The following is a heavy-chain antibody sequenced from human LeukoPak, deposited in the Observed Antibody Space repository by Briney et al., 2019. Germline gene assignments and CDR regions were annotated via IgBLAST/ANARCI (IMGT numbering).Heavy chain of an antibody. CDR3: ARARYSYGYRDRRYYFDY. CDR2: INHSGST. V-gene: IGHV4-34*01. J-gene: IGHJ4*02. CDR1: GGSFSGYY. D-gene: IGHD5-18*01. Sequence: SETLSLTCAVYGGSFSGYYWSWIRQPPGKGLEWIGEINHSGSTNYNPSLKSRVTISVDTSKNQFSLKLSSVTAADTAVYYCARARYSYGYRDRRYYFDYWGQGTLVTVSS.